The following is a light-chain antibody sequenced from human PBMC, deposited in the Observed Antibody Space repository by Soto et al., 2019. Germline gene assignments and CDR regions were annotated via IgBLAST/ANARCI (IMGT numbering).Light chain of an antibody. Sequence: EIVMTQSPATLSVSPGERATLSCRASQSVSSNSAWYQQKPGQAPSLLIYGASTRATGTPARFSGSGSGTEFTLTISSLQSEDFAVYYCQQYIRWPLTFGGGTKVDIK. CDR2: GAS. V-gene: IGKV3-15*01. CDR3: QQYIRWPLT. CDR1: QSVSSN. J-gene: IGKJ4*01.